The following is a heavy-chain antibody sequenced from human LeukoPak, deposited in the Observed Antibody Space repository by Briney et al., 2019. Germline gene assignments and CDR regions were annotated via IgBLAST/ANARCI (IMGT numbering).Heavy chain of an antibody. D-gene: IGHD3-22*01. CDR3: ARDLFYYYDSGGYAFDI. CDR1: GGSISSYY. Sequence: SETLSLACTVSGGSISSYYWSWIRQPPGKGLEWIGYIYYSGSTNYNPSLKSRVTISVDTSKNQFSLKLSSVTAADTAVYYCARDLFYYYDSGGYAFDIWGQGTMVTVSS. J-gene: IGHJ3*02. CDR2: IYYSGST. V-gene: IGHV4-59*01.